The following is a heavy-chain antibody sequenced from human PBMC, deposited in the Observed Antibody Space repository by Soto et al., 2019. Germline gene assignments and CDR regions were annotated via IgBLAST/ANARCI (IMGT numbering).Heavy chain of an antibody. J-gene: IGHJ3*02. CDR3: ASVYDSSGYYYDAFDI. D-gene: IGHD3-22*01. CDR2: ISSSSSYI. Sequence: KPGGSLRLSCAASGFTFSSYSMNWVRQAPGKGLEWVSSISSSSSYIYYADSVKGRFTISRDNAKNSLYLQMNSLRAEDTAVYYCASVYDSSGYYYDAFDIWGQGTMVTVSS. CDR1: GFTFSSYS. V-gene: IGHV3-21*01.